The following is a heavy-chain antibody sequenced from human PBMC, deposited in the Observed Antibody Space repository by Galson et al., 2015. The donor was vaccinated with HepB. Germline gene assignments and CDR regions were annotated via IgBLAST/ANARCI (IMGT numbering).Heavy chain of an antibody. Sequence: SLRLSCAASGSIFSNAWMSWVRQAPGKGLEWVGRIKSKTDGGTTDYAAPVRGRFTISRDDSKNTLYLQMNSLKTEDTAVYYCTTGASTYCSSNSCYYTDYWGQGTLVTVSS. J-gene: IGHJ4*02. V-gene: IGHV3-15*01. CDR1: GSIFSNAW. CDR3: TTGASTYCSSNSCYYTDY. CDR2: IKSKTDGGTT. D-gene: IGHD2-2*01.